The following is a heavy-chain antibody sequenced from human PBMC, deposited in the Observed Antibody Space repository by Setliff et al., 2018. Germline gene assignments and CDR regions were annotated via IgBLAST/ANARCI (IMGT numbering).Heavy chain of an antibody. V-gene: IGHV4-61*09. CDR3: ERGKIRITMIVVPTGGAFDI. D-gene: IGHD3-22*01. CDR1: GGAISSGNYY. CDR2: IYTSGST. Sequence: PSETLSLTCTVSGGAISSGNYYWSWIRQPAGKGLEWIGHIYTSGSTNANPSLKSRVTISVDTSKNQFSLKLSSVPAADTAVYYCERGKIRITMIVVPTGGAFDIWGQGTMVTVSS. J-gene: IGHJ3*02.